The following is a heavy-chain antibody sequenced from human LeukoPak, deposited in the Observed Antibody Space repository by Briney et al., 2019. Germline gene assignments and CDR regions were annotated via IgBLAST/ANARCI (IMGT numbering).Heavy chain of an antibody. CDR2: INWNGGST. J-gene: IGHJ6*03. D-gene: IGHD5-12*01. CDR1: GFTFDDCS. CDR3: ARDRFTSTFKADYYYYYMDV. V-gene: IGHV3-20*04. Sequence: PGGSLRLSCAASGFTFDDCSKSWVRQAPGKGLEWVSGINWNGGSTGYADSVKGRFTISRDNAKNSLYLQMNSLRAEDTALYYCARDRFTSTFKADYYYYYMDVWGKGTTVTVSS.